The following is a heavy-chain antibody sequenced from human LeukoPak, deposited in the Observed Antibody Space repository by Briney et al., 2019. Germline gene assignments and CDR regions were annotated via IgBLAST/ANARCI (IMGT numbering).Heavy chain of an antibody. CDR2: ISGSGGST. V-gene: IGHV3-23*01. Sequence: GGSLRLSCAASGFTFSSYWMSWVRQAPGKGLEWVSAISGSGGSTYYADSVKGRFTISRDNSKNTLYLQMNSLRAEDTAVYYCAKRYGSGWYSDYWGQGTLVTVSS. J-gene: IGHJ4*02. CDR1: GFTFSSYW. D-gene: IGHD6-19*01. CDR3: AKRYGSGWYSDY.